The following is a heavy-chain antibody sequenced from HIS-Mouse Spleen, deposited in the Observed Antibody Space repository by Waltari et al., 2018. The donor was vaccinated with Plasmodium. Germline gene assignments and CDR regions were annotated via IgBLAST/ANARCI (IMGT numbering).Heavy chain of an antibody. CDR2: IYSGGST. CDR1: GFTVSSNY. D-gene: IGHD6-6*01. Sequence: EVQLVESGGGLIQPGGSLRLSCAASGFTVSSNYMSWVRPDPGKGLEWVSVIYSGGSTYYEDSVKGRFTISRDNSKNTLYLQMNSLRAEDTAVYYCARGMKSSSSAFDIWGQGTMVTVSS. J-gene: IGHJ3*02. CDR3: ARGMKSSSSAFDI. V-gene: IGHV3-53*01.